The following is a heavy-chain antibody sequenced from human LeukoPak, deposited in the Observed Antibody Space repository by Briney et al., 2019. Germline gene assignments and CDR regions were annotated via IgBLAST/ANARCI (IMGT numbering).Heavy chain of an antibody. Sequence: SETLSLTCTVSGGSISSGDYYWSWIRQPPGKGLEWIGYIYYSGSTYYIPSLKSRVTISVDTSKNQFSLKLSSVTAADTAVYYCAREGILTSRSMDVWGQGTTVTVSS. CDR3: AREGILTSRSMDV. CDR1: GGSISSGDYY. CDR2: IYYSGST. V-gene: IGHV4-30-4*01. D-gene: IGHD3-9*01. J-gene: IGHJ6*02.